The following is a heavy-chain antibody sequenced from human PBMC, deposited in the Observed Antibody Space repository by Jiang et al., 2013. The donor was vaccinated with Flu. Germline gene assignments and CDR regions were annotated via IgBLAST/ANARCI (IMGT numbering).Heavy chain of an antibody. CDR1: GGSISSYY. Sequence: SGSGLVKPSETLSLTCTVSGGSISSYYWSWIRQPPGKGLEWIGYIYYSGSTSYNPSLKSRVTISVDTSKNQFSLKLSSVTAADTAVYYCARHNLAAAEYYFDYWGQGTLVTVS. CDR3: ARHNLAAAEYYFDY. V-gene: IGHV4-59*08. J-gene: IGHJ4*02. D-gene: IGHD6-13*01. CDR2: IYYSGST.